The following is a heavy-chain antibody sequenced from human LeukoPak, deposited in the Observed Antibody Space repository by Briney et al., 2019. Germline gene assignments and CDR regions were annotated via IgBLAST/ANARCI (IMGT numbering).Heavy chain of an antibody. CDR2: IYYTGST. Sequence: SETLSLTCTVSGGSIRNYYWIWIRQPPGKGLEWIGYIYYTGSTNYNPSLKSRVTISVDTSTNKFSLKLRSLTAADTAVYYCARHPGGENTQFDCWGEGTLATVSS. CDR3: ARHPGGENTQFDC. V-gene: IGHV4-59*08. CDR1: GGSIRNYY. J-gene: IGHJ4*02. D-gene: IGHD3-16*01.